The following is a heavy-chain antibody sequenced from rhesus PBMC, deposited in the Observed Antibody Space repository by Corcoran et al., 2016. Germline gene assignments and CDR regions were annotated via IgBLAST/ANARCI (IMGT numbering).Heavy chain of an antibody. J-gene: IGHJ4*01. CDR1: RFSVSYYW. CDR2: INSASLIT. D-gene: IGHD1-26*01. CDR3: APFPYNWNYFDF. V-gene: IGHV3-28*02. Sequence: EVQLVESGGGLANPGGCLRLSCTASRFSVSYYWMYWVPQAQGKRLELIAAINSASLITYAADYLKGRFTISRENANITLYLKMSTLRSEDTSVYYCAPFPYNWNYFDFWCQGVLVTVSS.